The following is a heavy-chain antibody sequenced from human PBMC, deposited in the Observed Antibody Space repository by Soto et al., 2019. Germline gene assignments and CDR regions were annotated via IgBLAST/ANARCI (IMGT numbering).Heavy chain of an antibody. Sequence: QVQLVQSGAEVKKPGSSVKVSCKASGGTFSSYTISWVGQAPGQGLEWMGRIIPILGIANYAQKFQGRVTITADKSTSTAYMELSSLRSEDTAVYYCARGGGGNWFDPWGQGTLVTVSS. D-gene: IGHD1-26*01. CDR3: ARGGGGNWFDP. V-gene: IGHV1-69*02. CDR1: GGTFSSYT. CDR2: IIPILGIA. J-gene: IGHJ5*02.